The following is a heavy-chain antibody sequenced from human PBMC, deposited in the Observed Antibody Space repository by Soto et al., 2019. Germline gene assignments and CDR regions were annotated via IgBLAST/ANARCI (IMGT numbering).Heavy chain of an antibody. CDR2: IFSSGTT. D-gene: IGHD3-16*01. CDR3: ARVPSPFDFYYAMDV. CDR1: GDSIGSGNTY. V-gene: IGHV4-30-4*02. J-gene: IGHJ6*02. Sequence: SETLSLTCTVSGDSIGSGNTYWSWIRQAPGKGLEWIGYIFSSGTTYYNPSLKSRLTMSLDTSQNQFSPKLNSVTAADTAVYFCARVPSPFDFYYAMDVWGQGTTVTVSS.